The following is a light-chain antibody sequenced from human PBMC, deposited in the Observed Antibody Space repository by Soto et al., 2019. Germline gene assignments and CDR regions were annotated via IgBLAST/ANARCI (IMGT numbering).Light chain of an antibody. CDR1: QGISNY. V-gene: IGKV1-17*03. CDR3: LQHNSYPRT. CDR2: AAS. J-gene: IGKJ1*01. Sequence: DIQMTQSPSAMSGSVVGRFTITFRASQGISNYLAWFQQKPGKVPKRLIYAASNLQSGVPSRFSGSGSGTEFSLTISSLQPEDFATYYCLQHNSYPRTFGQGTKVDIK.